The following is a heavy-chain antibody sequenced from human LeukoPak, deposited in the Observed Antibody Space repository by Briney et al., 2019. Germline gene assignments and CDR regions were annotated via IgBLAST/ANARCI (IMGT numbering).Heavy chain of an antibody. CDR2: IYSGGST. D-gene: IGHD6-19*01. V-gene: IGHV3-66*01. J-gene: IGHJ4*02. Sequence: PGGSLRLSCAASGFTVISNYMSWVRQAPGKGLEWVSVIYSGGSTYYADSVKGRFTISRDNSKNTLYLQMNSLRAEDTAVYYCARDTGSGWYDYWGQGTLVTVSS. CDR3: ARDTGSGWYDY. CDR1: GFTVISNY.